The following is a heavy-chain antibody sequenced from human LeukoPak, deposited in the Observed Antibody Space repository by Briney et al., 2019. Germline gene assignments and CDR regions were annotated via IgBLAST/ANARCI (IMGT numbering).Heavy chain of an antibody. CDR3: ARRIANYYDSSGYYRNWFDP. V-gene: IGHV4-38-2*01. J-gene: IGHJ5*02. CDR2: IYHSGST. D-gene: IGHD3-22*01. CDR1: GYSVSSGYY. Sequence: SETLSLTCGVSGYSVSSGYYWGWIRQPPGKGLEWIGGIYHSGSTYYNPSLKSRVIISADTSKNQFSLRLSSVTAADTAVYYCARRIANYYDSSGYYRNWFDPWGQGTLVTVSS.